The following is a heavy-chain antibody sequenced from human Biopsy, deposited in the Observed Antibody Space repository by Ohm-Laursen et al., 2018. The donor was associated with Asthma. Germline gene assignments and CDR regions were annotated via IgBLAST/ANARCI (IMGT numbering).Heavy chain of an antibody. CDR1: GGTFSSYA. CDR2: IIPIFGTA. J-gene: IGHJ6*02. D-gene: IGHD1-7*01. V-gene: IGHV1-69*13. Sequence: GASVEVSCNASGGTFSSYAISWVRQAPGQGLEWMGGIIPIFGTANYAQKFQGRVTITADESTSTAYMELSSLRSEDTAVYYCARDPHNSYLASLRTKFNYYYYGMDVWGQGTTVTVSS. CDR3: ARDPHNSYLASLRTKFNYYYYGMDV.